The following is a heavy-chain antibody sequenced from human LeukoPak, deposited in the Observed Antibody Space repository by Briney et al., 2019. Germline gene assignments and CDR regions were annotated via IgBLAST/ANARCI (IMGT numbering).Heavy chain of an antibody. CDR2: IYYSGST. V-gene: IGHV4-39*01. Sequence: SETLSLTCTVSGGSISSSSYYWGWIRQPPGKGLEWIGNIYYSGSTYHNPSLKSRVTISVDTSKNQFSLKLSSVTAADTAVHYCATLTWEGCGVDCPHSYYFGYWGQGTLVAVSS. CDR1: GGSISSSSYY. J-gene: IGHJ4*02. CDR3: ATLTWEGCGVDCPHSYYFGY. D-gene: IGHD2-21*01.